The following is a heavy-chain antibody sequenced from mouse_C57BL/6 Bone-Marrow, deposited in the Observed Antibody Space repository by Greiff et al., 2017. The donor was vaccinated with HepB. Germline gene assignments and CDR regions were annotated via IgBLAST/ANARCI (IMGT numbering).Heavy chain of an antibody. D-gene: IGHD1-1*01. J-gene: IGHJ2*01. CDR3: ARSGNYYGSKDY. CDR1: GYTFTSYW. Sequence: VQLQESGTVLARPGASVKMSCKTSGYTFTSYWMHWVKQRPIQGLEWIGNIDPSDSETHYNQKFKDKATLTVDKSSSTAYMQLSSLTSEDSAVYYCARSGNYYGSKDYWGQGTTLTVSS. V-gene: IGHV1-52*01. CDR2: IDPSDSET.